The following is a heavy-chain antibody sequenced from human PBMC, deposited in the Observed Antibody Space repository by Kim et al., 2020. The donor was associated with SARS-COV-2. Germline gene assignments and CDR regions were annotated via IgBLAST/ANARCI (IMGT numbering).Heavy chain of an antibody. CDR2: INPNSGGT. CDR1: GYTFTGYY. Sequence: ASVKVSCKASGYTFTGYYMHWVRQAPGQGLEWMGWINPNSGGTNYAQKFQGRVTMTRDTSISTAYMELSRLRSDDTAVYYCARDEGSSWYGWFDPWGQGTLVTVSS. D-gene: IGHD6-13*01. V-gene: IGHV1-2*02. CDR3: ARDEGSSWYGWFDP. J-gene: IGHJ5*02.